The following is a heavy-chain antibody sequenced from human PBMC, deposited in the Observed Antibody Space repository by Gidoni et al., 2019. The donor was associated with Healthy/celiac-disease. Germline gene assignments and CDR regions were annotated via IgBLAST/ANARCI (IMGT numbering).Heavy chain of an antibody. J-gene: IGHJ4*02. CDR2: ISGSGGST. V-gene: IGHV3-23*01. CDR1: GFTFSSYA. Sequence: EVQLLESGGGLVQPVGSLRLSCAASGFTFSSYAMSWVRQAPGKGREWVSAISGSGGSTYYEDSVKGRFTISRDNSKNTLYLQMNSLRAEDTAVYYCAKRATSAVLEFDYWGQGTLVTVSS. D-gene: IGHD5-12*01. CDR3: AKRATSAVLEFDY.